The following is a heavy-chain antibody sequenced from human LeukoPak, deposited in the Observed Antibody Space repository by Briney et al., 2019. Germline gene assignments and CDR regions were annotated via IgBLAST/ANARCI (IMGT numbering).Heavy chain of an antibody. V-gene: IGHV3-9*01. CDR3: AKEPSYGMDV. CDR1: GLTFDDYA. Sequence: GGSLRLSCAASGLTFDDYAMHWVRQAPGKGLEWVSGISWNSGSIGYADSVKGRFTISRDNAKNSLYLQMNSLRAEDTALYYCAKEPSYGMDVWGQGTTVTVSS. CDR2: ISWNSGSI. J-gene: IGHJ6*02.